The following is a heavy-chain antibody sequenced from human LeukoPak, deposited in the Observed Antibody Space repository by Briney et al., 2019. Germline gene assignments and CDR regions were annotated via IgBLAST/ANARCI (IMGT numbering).Heavy chain of an antibody. Sequence: GGSLTLSCVASGYTFRRNGLHWVRQAPGKGLEWVAFIPYDGYKKSYLDSVKGRFTISRDNSKNTVYLQMSSLRAEDTALYYCATDRNCGDGCSNWFDPWVQGTLVIVSS. CDR3: ATDRNCGDGCSNWFDP. CDR2: IPYDGYKK. CDR1: GYTFRRNG. J-gene: IGHJ5*02. V-gene: IGHV3-30*02. D-gene: IGHD2-21*02.